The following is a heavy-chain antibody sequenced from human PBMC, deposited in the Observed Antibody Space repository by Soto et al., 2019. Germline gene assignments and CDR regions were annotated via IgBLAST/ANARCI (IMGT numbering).Heavy chain of an antibody. CDR2: ITGSGGRT. D-gene: IGHD1-20*01. CDR3: AKFSDNFMYDISSAPDY. J-gene: IGHJ4*02. Sequence: PGGSLRLSCSASGFAFSSYAMAWVRQAPGKGLEWVSSITGSGGRTYFAVSVMGRFSISRDNSQKTVSLQMDRLRAEDTAVYYCAKFSDNFMYDISSAPDYWGQGALVTVSS. CDR1: GFAFSSYA. V-gene: IGHV3-23*01.